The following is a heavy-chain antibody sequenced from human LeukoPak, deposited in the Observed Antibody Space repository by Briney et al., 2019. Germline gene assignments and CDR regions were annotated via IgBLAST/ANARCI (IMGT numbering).Heavy chain of an antibody. J-gene: IGHJ6*03. CDR2: INWNGGST. CDR3: AKDRARVLWNHYYYMDV. V-gene: IGHV3-20*04. CDR1: GFTFDDYG. D-gene: IGHD2-2*01. Sequence: GGSLRLSCAASGFTFDDYGMSWVRQPPGKGLEWVSGINWNGGSTGYADSVKGRFTISRDNAKNTLYLQMNSLRAEDTAVYYCAKDRARVLWNHYYYMDVWGKGTTVTVSS.